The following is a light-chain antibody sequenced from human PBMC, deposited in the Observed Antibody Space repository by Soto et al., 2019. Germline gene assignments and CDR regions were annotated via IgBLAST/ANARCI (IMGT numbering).Light chain of an antibody. Sequence: EIVLTQSPGTLSSSPGERATLSCRASQSIDNRYLAWYQHKPGQAPRLLIYATSSRATGIPDRFGGSGSVTVFTLTINRLEPEDFAVYYCQQYFGSSWTFGQGTKVDIK. CDR1: QSIDNRY. J-gene: IGKJ1*01. CDR2: ATS. CDR3: QQYFGSSWT. V-gene: IGKV3-20*01.